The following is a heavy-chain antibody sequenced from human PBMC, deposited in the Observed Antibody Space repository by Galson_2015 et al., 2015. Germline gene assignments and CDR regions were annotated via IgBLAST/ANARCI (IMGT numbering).Heavy chain of an antibody. CDR2: IYPRGST. J-gene: IGHJ5*02. Sequence: SETLSLTCTVSGGSISIFYWSWIRQPPGKGMEWIGYIYPRGSTNYNPSLKSRVTISVDTSKNQFSLKLSSVTAADTAVYYCARGGYHYDSSGYYNWFDPWGQGTLVTVSS. CDR3: ARGGYHYDSSGYYNWFDP. CDR1: GGSISIFY. V-gene: IGHV4-59*01. D-gene: IGHD3-22*01.